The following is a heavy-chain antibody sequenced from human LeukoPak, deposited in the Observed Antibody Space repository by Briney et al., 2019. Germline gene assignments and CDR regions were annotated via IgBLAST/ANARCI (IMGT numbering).Heavy chain of an antibody. V-gene: IGHV3-74*01. CDR3: ARGKGNYGYTGFDY. J-gene: IGHJ4*02. Sequence: RPGGSLRLSCAASGFTFRSYWMHWVRHAPGKGLVWVSRINSDGSSINYADSVKGRFTISRDNAKNTVYLQMNSLRAEDTAVYYCARGKGNYGYTGFDYWGQGTLVTVSS. CDR2: INSDGSSI. CDR1: GFTFRSYW. D-gene: IGHD2-2*02.